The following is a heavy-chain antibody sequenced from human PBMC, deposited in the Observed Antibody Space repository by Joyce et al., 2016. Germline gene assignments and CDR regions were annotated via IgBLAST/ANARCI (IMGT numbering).Heavy chain of an antibody. CDR3: ARRRD. V-gene: IGHV3-53*01. CDR2: LYGGGCT. Sequence: EVEVVESGGDLIQPGGPWRLSCAVSGFTVSNSDMNWVRQAQGKGLEWVLVLYGGGCTYYADSVKGRFTISRDNSKNTLYLQMNSLRAEDTAVYYCARRRDWGQGTLVIVSS. J-gene: IGHJ1*01. CDR1: GFTVSNSD.